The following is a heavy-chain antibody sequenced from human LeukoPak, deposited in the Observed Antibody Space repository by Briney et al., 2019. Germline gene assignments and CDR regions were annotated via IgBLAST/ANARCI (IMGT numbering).Heavy chain of an antibody. J-gene: IGHJ4*02. CDR1: GFTFSSYW. Sequence: GGSLRLSCAASGFTFSSYWMHWVRQAPGGGLVWVSRMNMDGSITTYADSVKGRFTISRDNAKNTLYLQMNRLRAEDTGVYYCARAGQYRFDYWGQGTLVTVSS. CDR2: MNMDGSIT. CDR3: ARAGQYRFDY. V-gene: IGHV3-74*03. D-gene: IGHD2-2*01.